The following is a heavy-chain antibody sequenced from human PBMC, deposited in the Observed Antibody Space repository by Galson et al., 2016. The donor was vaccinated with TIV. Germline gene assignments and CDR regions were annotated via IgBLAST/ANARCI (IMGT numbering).Heavy chain of an antibody. J-gene: IGHJ4*02. CDR2: INPTDGST. D-gene: IGHD3-22*01. CDR3: ARGGEVGSSDYDH. CDR1: GYTFTSYY. Sequence: SVKVSCKASGYTFTSYYIHWVRQAPGQGFEWMGIINPTDGSTSYLQQLQGRLIMTSDTSTRTAYMELSSLRSEDTAVYYCARGGEVGSSDYDHWGQGTLVSVSS. V-gene: IGHV1-46*01.